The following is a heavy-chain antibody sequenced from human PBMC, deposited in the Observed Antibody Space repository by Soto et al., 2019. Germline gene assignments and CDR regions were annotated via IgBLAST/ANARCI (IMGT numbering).Heavy chain of an antibody. J-gene: IGHJ4*02. CDR2: IIPIFGTA. Sequence: ASVKVSCKASGGTFSSYAISWVRQAPGQGLEWMGGIIPIFGTANYAQKFQGRVTITADESTSTAYMELSSLRSEDTAVYYCARDGCTNGVCYFDYWGQGTLVTAPQ. CDR1: GGTFSSYA. CDR3: ARDGCTNGVCYFDY. D-gene: IGHD2-8*01. V-gene: IGHV1-69*13.